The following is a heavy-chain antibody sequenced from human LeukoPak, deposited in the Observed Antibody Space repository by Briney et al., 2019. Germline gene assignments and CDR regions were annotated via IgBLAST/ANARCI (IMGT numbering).Heavy chain of an antibody. V-gene: IGHV3-21*01. CDR2: ISSSSGYI. J-gene: IGHJ5*02. CDR3: ARISPAYCGGDCYTNWFDP. Sequence: GGSLRLSCAASGFTFSSYSMNWVRQAPGKGLEWVSSISSSSGYIYYADSVKGRFTISRDNAKNSLYLQMNSLRAEDTAVYYCARISPAYCGGDCYTNWFDPWGQGTLVTVSS. CDR1: GFTFSSYS. D-gene: IGHD2-21*02.